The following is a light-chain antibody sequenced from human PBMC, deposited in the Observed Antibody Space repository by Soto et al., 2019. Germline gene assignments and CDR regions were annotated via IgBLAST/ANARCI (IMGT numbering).Light chain of an antibody. J-gene: IGKJ1*01. CDR1: QGISSY. Sequence: IRMTQYPSSFSASTGDRVTITCRASQGISSYLAWYQQKPGKAPKLLIYAASTLQSGVPSRFSGSGSGTDFTLTISCLQSEDFATYYCQQYYIYPRTFGHGSKVDIK. CDR3: QQYYIYPRT. V-gene: IGKV1-8*01. CDR2: AAS.